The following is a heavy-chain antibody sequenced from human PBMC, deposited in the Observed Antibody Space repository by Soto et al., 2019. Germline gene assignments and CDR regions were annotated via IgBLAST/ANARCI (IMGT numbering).Heavy chain of an antibody. D-gene: IGHD1-26*01. CDR2: IAYDGSEK. CDR3: ARRAWHSYYAIEV. J-gene: IGHJ6*02. V-gene: IGHV3-30*09. Sequence: GQLVESGGGEVQHGRSLRLSCEASGFKFTDFALHWVRQAPGKGLEWVAIIAYDGSEKNYADSVKGRFAISRDNPKNTLYLELNSLRPEDTAVYFCARRAWHSYYAIEVWGQGTTVTVFS. CDR1: GFKFTDFA.